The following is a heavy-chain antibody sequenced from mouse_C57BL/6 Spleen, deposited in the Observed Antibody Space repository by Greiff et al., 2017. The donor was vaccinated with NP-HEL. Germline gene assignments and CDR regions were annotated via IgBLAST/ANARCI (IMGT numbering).Heavy chain of an antibody. D-gene: IGHD2-5*01. Sequence: QVQLKQPGAELVKPGASVKLSCKASGYTFTSYWMHWVKQRPGQGLEWIGMIHPNSGSTNYNEKFKSKATLTVDKSSSTAYMQLSSLTSEDSAVYYCARWVHSNLAWFAYWGQGTLVTVSA. V-gene: IGHV1-64*01. CDR1: GYTFTSYW. CDR2: IHPNSGST. J-gene: IGHJ3*01. CDR3: ARWVHSNLAWFAY.